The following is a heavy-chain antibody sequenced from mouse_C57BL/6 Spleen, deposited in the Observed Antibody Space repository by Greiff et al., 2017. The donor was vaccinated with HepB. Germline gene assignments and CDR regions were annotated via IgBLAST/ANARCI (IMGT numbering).Heavy chain of an antibody. D-gene: IGHD1-1*01. CDR1: GYTFTSYW. Sequence: QVQLQQPGTELVKPGASVKLSCKASGYTFTSYWMHWVKQRPGQGLEWIGNINPSNGGTNYNEKFKSKATLTVDKSSSTAYMQLSSLTSEDSAVYYWASPFITTVVAPGYFDVWGTGTTVTVSS. V-gene: IGHV1-53*01. J-gene: IGHJ1*03. CDR3: ASPFITTVVAPGYFDV. CDR2: INPSNGGT.